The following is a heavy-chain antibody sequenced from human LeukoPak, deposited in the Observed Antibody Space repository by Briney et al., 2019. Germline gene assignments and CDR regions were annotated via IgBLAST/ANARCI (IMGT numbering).Heavy chain of an antibody. V-gene: IGHV1-2*02. CDR3: ARDYASGSYYDY. D-gene: IGHD3-10*01. J-gene: IGHJ4*02. Sequence: ASVKVSCKASGYTFTGDYLHWVRQAPGQGLEWMGWMNPNSGGTNYAQKFQGRVTMTRDTSISTAYMELSRLRSDDTVAYYCARDYASGSYYDYWGQGSLVTVSS. CDR2: MNPNSGGT. CDR1: GYTFTGDY.